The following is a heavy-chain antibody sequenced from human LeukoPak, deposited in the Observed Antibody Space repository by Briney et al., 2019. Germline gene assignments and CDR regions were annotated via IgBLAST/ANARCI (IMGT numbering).Heavy chain of an antibody. J-gene: IGHJ4*02. D-gene: IGHD4-17*01. CDR3: ARAYGDYVYFEY. V-gene: IGHV1-46*01. Sequence: ASVKVSCKASGYTITNNYMHWVRQAPGQGLEWMGVINPSGTGTSYAQKFQGRITMTRDTSISTAYMELSRLRSDDTAVYYCARAYGDYVYFEYWGQGTLVTVSS. CDR2: INPSGTGT. CDR1: GYTITNNY.